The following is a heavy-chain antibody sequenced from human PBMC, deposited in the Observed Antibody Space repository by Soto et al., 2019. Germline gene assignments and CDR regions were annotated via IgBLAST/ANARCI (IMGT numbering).Heavy chain of an antibody. V-gene: IGHV1-18*01. D-gene: IGHD2-15*01. CDR3: ARATYCSGGSCYRSAVWLDP. J-gene: IGHJ5*02. CDR2: ISAYNGNT. Sequence: ASVKVSCKASGYTFTSYGISRVRQAPGQGLEWMGWISAYNGNTNYAQKLQGRVTMTTDTSTSTAYMELRSLRSDDTAVYYCARATYCSGGSCYRSAVWLDPWGQGTLVTVSS. CDR1: GYTFTSYG.